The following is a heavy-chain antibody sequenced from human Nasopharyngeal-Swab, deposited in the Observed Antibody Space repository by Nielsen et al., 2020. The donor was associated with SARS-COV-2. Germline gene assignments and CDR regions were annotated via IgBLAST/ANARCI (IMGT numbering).Heavy chain of an antibody. CDR2: VNGDGTLI. J-gene: IGHJ4*02. Sequence: GESLKISCVASGFTFITSWMHWVRQTPGEGLVWVARVNGDGTLITYADSVKGRFTVSRDNAKNTLYLQMNNLRAEDAAIYYCVKGSDYWGQGTLATVSS. CDR3: VKGSDY. CDR1: GFTFITSW. V-gene: IGHV3-74*03.